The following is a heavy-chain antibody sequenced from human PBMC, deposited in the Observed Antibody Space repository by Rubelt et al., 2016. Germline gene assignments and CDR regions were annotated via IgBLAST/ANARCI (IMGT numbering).Heavy chain of an antibody. Sequence: QVQLVQSGAEVKKPGASVRVSCKGSGYTFTKFYIHWVRQAPGQGLEWVGIINTRGGAKSYAQRFKGRVPLTRDMSANTVYMDLSSLTSEDTAMYYCARDLEGGAGGTTFDYCGQGTLVTVS. V-gene: IGHV1-46*01. CDR2: INTRGGAK. D-gene: IGHD1-7*01. CDR3: ARDLEGGAGGTTFDY. CDR1: GYTFTKFY. J-gene: IGHJ4*02.